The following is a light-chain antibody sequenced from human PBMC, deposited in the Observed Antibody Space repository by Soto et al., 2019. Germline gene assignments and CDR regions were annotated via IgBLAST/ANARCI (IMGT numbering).Light chain of an antibody. CDR1: QSISSY. J-gene: IGKJ1*01. CDR2: AAS. CDR3: QQSYSTPQT. V-gene: IGKV1-39*01. Sequence: EIQMTQSPSSLSASVGDRVTIACMASQSISSYLNWYQQKPGKAPKLLIYAASSLQSGVPSRFSGSGSGTDFTLTISSLQPEDFATYYCQQSYSTPQTVGQGTKVEIK.